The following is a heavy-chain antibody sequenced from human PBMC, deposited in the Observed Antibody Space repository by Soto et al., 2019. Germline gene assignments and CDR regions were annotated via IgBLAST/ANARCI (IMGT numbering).Heavy chain of an antibody. V-gene: IGHV1-3*01. CDR3: ARGIATGQLDP. J-gene: IGHJ5*02. CDR1: GYTFTRHT. CDR2: INPDNGNT. Sequence: ASVKVSCKASGYTFTRHTMNWVRQAPGQRLEWMGWINPDNGNTKSSQKFQDRVIITRETSASTAYMDLSSLRSEDTAVYHCARGIATGQLDPWGQGTLVTVSS. D-gene: IGHD2-15*01.